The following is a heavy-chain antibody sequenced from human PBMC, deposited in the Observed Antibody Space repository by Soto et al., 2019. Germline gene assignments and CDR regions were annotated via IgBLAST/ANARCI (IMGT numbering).Heavy chain of an antibody. V-gene: IGHV3-23*01. Sequence: GSLRLSCAASGFTFSSHAMNWVRQAPGKGLEWVSAISGSADDMYYADSVKGWFTISRDSSTSTVFLQMNSLRAEDTALYYCAKKRSGSWSMGCFDSWGQGTLVTVSS. CDR2: ISGSADDM. CDR3: AKKRSGSWSMGCFDS. D-gene: IGHD3-16*01. CDR1: GFTFSSHA. J-gene: IGHJ4*02.